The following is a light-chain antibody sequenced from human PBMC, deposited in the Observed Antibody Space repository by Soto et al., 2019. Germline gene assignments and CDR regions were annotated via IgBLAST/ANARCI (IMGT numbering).Light chain of an antibody. Sequence: QSALTQPPSASGSPGQSVAISCTGTSSDVGGNNYVSWYQQHPGKAPKLMVYEVTKRPSGVPDRFSGSKSGNTASLTVSGLQAEVGADYYCSSYAGSNNVIFGGGTKLTVL. CDR2: EVT. CDR3: SSYAGSNNVI. V-gene: IGLV2-8*01. CDR1: SSDVGGNNY. J-gene: IGLJ2*01.